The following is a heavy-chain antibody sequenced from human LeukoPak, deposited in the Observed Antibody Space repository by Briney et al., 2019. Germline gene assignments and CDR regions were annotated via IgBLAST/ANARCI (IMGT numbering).Heavy chain of an antibody. CDR1: EFTFSSYG. D-gene: IGHD2-2*01. Sequence: GGSLRLSRAASEFTFSSYGMSWVRQAPGKGLEWVSAISGSGGSTYYADSVKGRFTISRDNAKNSLYLQMNSLRAEDTAVYYCARPYCSSTSCPWGQGTLVTVSS. CDR3: ARPYCSSTSCP. J-gene: IGHJ5*02. CDR2: ISGSGGST. V-gene: IGHV3-23*01.